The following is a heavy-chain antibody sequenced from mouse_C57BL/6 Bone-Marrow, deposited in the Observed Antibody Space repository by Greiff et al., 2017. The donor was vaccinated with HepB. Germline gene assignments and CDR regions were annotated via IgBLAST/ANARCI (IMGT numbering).Heavy chain of an antibody. Sequence: QVTLKECGPGILQSSQTLSLTCSFSGFSLSTSGMGVSWIRQPSGKGLEWLAHIYWDDDKRYNPSLKSRLTISKDTSRNQVFLKSTSVDTADTATYYCARRALYAMDYWGQGTSVTVSS. CDR3: ARRALYAMDY. CDR2: IYWDDDK. V-gene: IGHV8-12*01. CDR1: GFSLSTSGMG. J-gene: IGHJ4*01.